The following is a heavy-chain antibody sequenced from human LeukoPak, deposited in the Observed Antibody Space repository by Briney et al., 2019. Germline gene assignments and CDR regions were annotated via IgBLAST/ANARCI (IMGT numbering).Heavy chain of an antibody. J-gene: IGHJ4*02. CDR2: IYPGDSEN. V-gene: IGHV5-51*01. D-gene: IGHD1-7*01. Sequence: GESLKISCKGSRYSFIRYWIGWVRHMPGKGLEWMGIIYPGDSENRYSPSFQGQVTISADKSINTAYLQWSSLKASDTAMYYCARLTGTTRYFDYWRQGTLVTVSS. CDR1: RYSFIRYW. CDR3: ARLTGTTRYFDY.